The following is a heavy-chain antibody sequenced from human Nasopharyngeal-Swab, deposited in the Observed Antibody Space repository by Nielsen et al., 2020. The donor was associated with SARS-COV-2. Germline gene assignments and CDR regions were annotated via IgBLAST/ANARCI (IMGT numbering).Heavy chain of an antibody. Sequence: GESLKISCAASGFTFSSYSMNWVRQAPGKGLEWVSSISSSSYIYYADSVKGRFTISRDNAKNSLYLQMNSLRAEDTAVYYCASLPTVGATEDDAFDIWGQGTMVTVSS. CDR2: ISSSSYI. CDR1: GFTFSSYS. V-gene: IGHV3-21*01. D-gene: IGHD1-26*01. CDR3: ASLPTVGATEDDAFDI. J-gene: IGHJ3*02.